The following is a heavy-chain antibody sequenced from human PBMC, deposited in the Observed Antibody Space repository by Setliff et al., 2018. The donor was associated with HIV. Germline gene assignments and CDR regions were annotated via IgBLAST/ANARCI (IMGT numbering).Heavy chain of an antibody. Sequence: SETLSLTCTVSGGSISSYYWSWIRQPPGKGLEWIGYIYYSGSTNYNPSLKSRVTISVDTSKNQFSLKLRSVTAADTAVYYCAGLSDILTGYSFDYWGQGTLVTVSS. CDR3: AGLSDILTGYSFDY. CDR2: IYYSGST. D-gene: IGHD3-9*01. V-gene: IGHV4-59*01. CDR1: GGSISSYY. J-gene: IGHJ4*02.